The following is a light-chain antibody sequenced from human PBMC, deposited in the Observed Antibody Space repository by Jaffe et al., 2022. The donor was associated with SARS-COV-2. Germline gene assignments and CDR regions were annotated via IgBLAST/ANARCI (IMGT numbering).Light chain of an antibody. J-gene: IGKJ1*01. Sequence: EIAMTQSPATLSVSPGERATLSCRASQSVSSKLAWYQQKPGQAPRLLIYGASARATGIPGRISGSGSGTEFTLTISSLQSEDSAIYYCQQYDKWPTFGQGTKVEIK. V-gene: IGKV3-15*01. CDR1: QSVSSK. CDR2: GAS. CDR3: QQYDKWPT.